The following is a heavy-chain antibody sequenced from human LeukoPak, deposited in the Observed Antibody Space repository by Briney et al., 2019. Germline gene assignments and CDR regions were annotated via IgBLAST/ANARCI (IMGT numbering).Heavy chain of an antibody. V-gene: IGHV4-39*01. D-gene: IGHD4-17*01. CDR3: ARPATVTTSFWYFDL. CDR2: IYYIGST. Sequence: SETLSLTCTVSGGSISSSSDSWGWIRQPPGKGLEWNVNIYYIGSTYYNPSLKSRVTISVDTSKNQFSLNLSSVTAADTAVYYCARPATVTTSFWYFDLWGRGTLVTVSS. J-gene: IGHJ2*01. CDR1: GGSISSSSDS.